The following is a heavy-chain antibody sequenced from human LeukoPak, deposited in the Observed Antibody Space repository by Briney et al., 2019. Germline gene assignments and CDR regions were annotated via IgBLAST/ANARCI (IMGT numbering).Heavy chain of an antibody. J-gene: IGHJ6*03. CDR2: ISSSSSTI. Sequence: PGGPLRLSCAASGFTFSSYSMNWVRQAPGKGLEWISYISSSSSTIYYADSVKGRFTISRDNAKNSLYLQMSSLRDEDTAMYYCARGGRRYDYYYHMDVWGKGTTVTVSS. CDR3: ARGGRRYDYYYHMDV. CDR1: GFTFSSYS. V-gene: IGHV3-48*02.